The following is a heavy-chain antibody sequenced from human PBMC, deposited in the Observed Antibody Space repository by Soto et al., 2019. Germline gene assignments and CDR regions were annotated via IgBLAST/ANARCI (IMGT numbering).Heavy chain of an antibody. J-gene: IGHJ5*02. CDR2: INPSGGST. D-gene: IGHD2-15*01. CDR3: AREMLVELYCSGGSCYNWFDP. CDR1: GYTFTSYY. Sequence: GASVKVSCKASGYTFTSYYMHWVRQAPGQGLEWMGIINPSGGSTSYAQKFQGRVNMTRDTSTSTVYMELSSLRSEDTAVYYCAREMLVELYCSGGSCYNWFDPWGQGTLVTVSS. V-gene: IGHV1-46*01.